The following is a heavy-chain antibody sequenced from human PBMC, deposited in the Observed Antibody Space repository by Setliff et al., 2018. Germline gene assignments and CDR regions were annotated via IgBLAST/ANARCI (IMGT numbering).Heavy chain of an antibody. V-gene: IGHV1-69*11. J-gene: IGHJ6*02. D-gene: IGHD6-19*01. CDR1: GGPFSNYA. CDR3: ARGKMDVVAVAGKYCVMDV. Sequence: ASVKVSCKASGGPFSNYALSWVRQAPGQGPEWMGRITPVLGTTDYSQKFQGRVTITADESTSTAYMELSSLRLEDTAVYYCARGKMDVVAVAGKYCVMDVWGQGTTVTVSS. CDR2: ITPVLGTT.